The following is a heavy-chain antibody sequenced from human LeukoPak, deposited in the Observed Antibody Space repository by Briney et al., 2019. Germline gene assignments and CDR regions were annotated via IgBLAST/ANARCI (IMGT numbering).Heavy chain of an antibody. CDR3: AKDLYSSSYYYYYYGMDV. J-gene: IGHJ6*04. D-gene: IGHD6-13*01. CDR1: GFTFDDYA. V-gene: IGHV3-43D*04. Sequence: GGSLRLSCAASGFTFDDYAMHWVRQAPGKGLEWVSLISWDGGSTYYADSVKGRFTISRDNSKNSLYLQMNSLGAEDTALYYCAKDLYSSSYYYYYYGMDVWGKGTTVTVSS. CDR2: ISWDGGST.